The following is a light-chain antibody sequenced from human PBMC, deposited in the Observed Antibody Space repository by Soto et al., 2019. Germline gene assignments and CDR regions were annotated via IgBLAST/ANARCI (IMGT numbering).Light chain of an antibody. Sequence: DIQMTQSPSILSASVGDRVTITCRASQSIGSWLAWYQQKPGKAPNLLIYKASSLESGVPPRFSGSGSGTDFTLTVSSLQPDDFATYYCQQYHSYPWTFGQGTKVDIK. CDR2: KAS. J-gene: IGKJ1*01. CDR3: QQYHSYPWT. V-gene: IGKV1-5*03. CDR1: QSIGSW.